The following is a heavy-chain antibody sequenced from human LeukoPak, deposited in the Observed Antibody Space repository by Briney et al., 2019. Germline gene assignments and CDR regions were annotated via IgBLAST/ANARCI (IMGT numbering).Heavy chain of an antibody. J-gene: IGHJ3*02. D-gene: IGHD2-21*02. CDR3: ASVVVVTASDAFDI. V-gene: IGHV3-30-3*01. CDR2: ISYDGSNK. Sequence: GGSLRLSCAASGFTFSSYAMHWVRQTPGKGLEWVAVISYDGSNKYYADSVKGRFTISRDNSKNTLYLQMNSLRAEDTAVYYCASVVVVTASDAFDIWGQGTMVTVSS. CDR1: GFTFSSYA.